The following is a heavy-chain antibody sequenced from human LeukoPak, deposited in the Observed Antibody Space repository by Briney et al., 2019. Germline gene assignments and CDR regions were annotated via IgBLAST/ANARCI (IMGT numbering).Heavy chain of an antibody. CDR3: ARDRFAYCSSTSCFDAFDI. J-gene: IGHJ3*02. CDR2: ISSSSSTI. D-gene: IGHD2-2*01. V-gene: IGHV3-48*01. Sequence: GSLRLSCAASGFTFSSYSMNWVRQAPGKGLEWVSYISSSSSTIYYADSVKGRFTISRDNAKNSLYLQMNSLRAEDTAVYYCARDRFAYCSSTSCFDAFDIWGQGTMVTVSS. CDR1: GFTFSSYS.